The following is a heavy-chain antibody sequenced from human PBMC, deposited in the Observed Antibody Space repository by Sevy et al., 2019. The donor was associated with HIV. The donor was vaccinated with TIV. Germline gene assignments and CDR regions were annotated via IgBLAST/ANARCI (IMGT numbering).Heavy chain of an antibody. Sequence: GGSLRLSCTASGFSFGDYALNWVRQAPGEGLEWVGFIRSKAYGGTTENAASVKGRFFISRDDSKYIASLEMTSLQTEDTGVYYCARSYLAESTTNFDYWGQGVLVTVSS. CDR2: IRSKAYGGTT. CDR1: GFSFGDYA. V-gene: IGHV3-49*04. CDR3: ARSYLAESTTNFDY. D-gene: IGHD1-26*01. J-gene: IGHJ4*02.